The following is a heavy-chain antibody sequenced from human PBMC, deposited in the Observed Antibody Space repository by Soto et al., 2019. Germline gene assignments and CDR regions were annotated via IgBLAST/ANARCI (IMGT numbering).Heavy chain of an antibody. CDR2: IYYSGST. CDR1: GGSISSYY. CDR3: ARWGKNGSGSYYQYYYYGMDV. J-gene: IGHJ6*02. V-gene: IGHV4-59*01. Sequence: SETLSLTCTVSGGSISSYYWSWIRQPPGKGQEWIGYIYYSGSTNYNPSLKSRVTISVDTSKNQFSLKLSSVTAADTAVYYCARWGKNGSGSYYQYYYYGMDVWGQGTTVTVSS. D-gene: IGHD3-10*01.